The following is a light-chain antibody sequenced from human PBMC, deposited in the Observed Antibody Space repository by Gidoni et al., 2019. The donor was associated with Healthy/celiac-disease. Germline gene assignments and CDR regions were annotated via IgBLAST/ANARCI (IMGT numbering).Light chain of an antibody. J-gene: IGKJ5*01. CDR2: ESS. V-gene: IGKV3-11*01. Sequence: EVLLTQSPATLSLSPGERATVSCWASQSIGRSLAWYQQRPGQTPRLLIYESSRRAAGTPARFSGSGSGTDFSLTITNPEPEDSATYYCQQRGEWPPGAAFGQGTRLEI. CDR3: QQRGEWPPGAA. CDR1: QSIGRS.